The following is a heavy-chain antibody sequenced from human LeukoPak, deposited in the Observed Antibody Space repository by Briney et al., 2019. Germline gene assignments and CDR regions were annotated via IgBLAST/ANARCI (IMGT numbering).Heavy chain of an antibody. CDR1: GGSISSYY. D-gene: IGHD4-23*01. Sequence: SETLSLTCTVSGGSISSYYWSWIRQPPGKGLEWIGYIYYSGSTNYNPSLKSRVTLSVDTSKNQFSLKLSSVTAADTAVYYCARLGPPHGGYHYYGMDVWGQGTTVTVSS. V-gene: IGHV4-59*08. CDR2: IYYSGST. CDR3: ARLGPPHGGYHYYGMDV. J-gene: IGHJ6*02.